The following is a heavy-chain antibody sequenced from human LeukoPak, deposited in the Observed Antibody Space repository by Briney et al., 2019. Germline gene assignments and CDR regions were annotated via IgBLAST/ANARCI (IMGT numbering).Heavy chain of an antibody. CDR2: IIPIFGTA. J-gene: IGHJ6*03. V-gene: IGHV1-69*01. D-gene: IGHD2-8*01. CDR1: GGTFSSYA. Sequence: GSSVKVSCKASGGTFSSYAISWVRQAPGQGLEWMGGIIPIFGTANYAQKFQGRVTITADESTSTAYMELSSLRPEDTAVYYCARELKEMDPDDYYYYYYMDVWGKGTTVTVSS. CDR3: ARELKEMDPDDYYYYYYMDV.